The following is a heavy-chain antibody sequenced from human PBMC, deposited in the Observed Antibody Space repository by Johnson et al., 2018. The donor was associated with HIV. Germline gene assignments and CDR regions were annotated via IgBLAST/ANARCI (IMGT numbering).Heavy chain of an antibody. V-gene: IGHV3-23*04. CDR2: IGSSDDST. CDR3: AREVMAYSCGHDACDL. J-gene: IGHJ3*01. CDR1: GFTFSSYW. D-gene: IGHD6-25*01. Sequence: VQLVESAGGVVQPGRSLRLSCAASGFTFSSYWMSWVRQAPGKGLEWVSVIGSSDDSTYYADSVKGRFTISRDNSKNTLYLQMNSLRPEDTAVYYCAREVMAYSCGHDACDLWGKGTMVSVSS.